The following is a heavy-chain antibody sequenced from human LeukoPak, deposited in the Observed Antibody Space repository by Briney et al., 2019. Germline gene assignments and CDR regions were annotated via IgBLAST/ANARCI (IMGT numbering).Heavy chain of an antibody. D-gene: IGHD6-19*01. J-gene: IGHJ4*02. Sequence: DSVTVSCKASGYTFTGYYMHWVRQAPGQGLEWLGWINPNSGGTNYAQKFQGRVNVTRDTSISTAYMELSRLRSDDTAMYYCARVAVAGTVFYWGQGTLVTVSS. CDR3: ARVAVAGTVFY. CDR2: INPNSGGT. CDR1: GYTFTGYY. V-gene: IGHV1-2*02.